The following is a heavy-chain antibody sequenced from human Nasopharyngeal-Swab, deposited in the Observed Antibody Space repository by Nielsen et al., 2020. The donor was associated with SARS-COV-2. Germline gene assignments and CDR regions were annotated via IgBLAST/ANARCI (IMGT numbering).Heavy chain of an antibody. Sequence: GGSLRLSCAASGFTFSSYAMSWVRQAPGKGLEWVSAISGSGGSTYYADSVKGRFTISRDNSKNTLYLQMNSLRAEDTAVYYCARDQSHYDSSGLCDASDIWGQGTMVTVSS. CDR2: ISGSGGST. D-gene: IGHD3-22*01. CDR3: ARDQSHYDSSGLCDASDI. J-gene: IGHJ3*02. V-gene: IGHV3-23*01. CDR1: GFTFSSYA.